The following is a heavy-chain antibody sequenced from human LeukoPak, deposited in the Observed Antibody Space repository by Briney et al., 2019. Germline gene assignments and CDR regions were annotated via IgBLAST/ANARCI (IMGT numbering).Heavy chain of an antibody. V-gene: IGHV3-23*01. Sequence: GGSLRLSCTASGFTFTNFWISWVRQAPGKGLEWVSAISGSGGSTYYADSVKGRFTISRDNSKNTLYLQMNSLRAEDTAVYYCARGATYAYYQDYWGQGTLVTVSS. D-gene: IGHD1-26*01. J-gene: IGHJ4*02. CDR3: ARGATYAYYQDY. CDR2: ISGSGGST. CDR1: GFTFTNFW.